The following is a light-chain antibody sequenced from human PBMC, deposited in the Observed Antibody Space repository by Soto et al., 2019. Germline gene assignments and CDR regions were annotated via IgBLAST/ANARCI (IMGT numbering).Light chain of an antibody. J-gene: IGLJ3*02. Sequence: QSVLTQPPSVSAAPGQRVTISCTGTNSNNGAGFDVHWYQQFPGTAPKRLIYGNNNRPSGVPDRFSGSKSGTSASLAITGLQAEDEADYYCQSYDSSLSGSVFGGGTKLTVL. V-gene: IGLV1-40*01. CDR1: NSNNGAGFD. CDR3: QSYDSSLSGSV. CDR2: GNN.